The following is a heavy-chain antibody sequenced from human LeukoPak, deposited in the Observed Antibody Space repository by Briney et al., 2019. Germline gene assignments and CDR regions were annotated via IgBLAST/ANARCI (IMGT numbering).Heavy chain of an antibody. D-gene: IGHD4-11*01. Sequence: SQTLSLTCAISGDSVSSNSAAWNWIRQSPSRGLEWLGRTYYRSKWYNDYAVSVKSRITINPDTSKNQFSLQLNSVTPEDTAVYYCARGPQVYDYSNYFPIPYYYGMDVWGQGTTVTVSS. V-gene: IGHV6-1*01. CDR1: GDSVSSNSAA. J-gene: IGHJ6*02. CDR2: TYYRSKWYN. CDR3: ARGPQVYDYSNYFPIPYYYGMDV.